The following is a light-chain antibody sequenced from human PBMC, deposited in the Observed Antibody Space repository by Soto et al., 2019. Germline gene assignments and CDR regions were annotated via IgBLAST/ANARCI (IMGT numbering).Light chain of an antibody. Sequence: QSVLTEPPSLSGAPGQRVTISCTGSISNIGAGSDVHWYQQLPGTAPKLLIYDNSNRPSGVPDRFSGSKSGTSASLAITGLQAEDEADYYCQSYDSSLSGYVFGTRTKVNV. J-gene: IGLJ1*01. CDR1: ISNIGAGSD. CDR3: QSYDSSLSGYV. V-gene: IGLV1-40*01. CDR2: DNS.